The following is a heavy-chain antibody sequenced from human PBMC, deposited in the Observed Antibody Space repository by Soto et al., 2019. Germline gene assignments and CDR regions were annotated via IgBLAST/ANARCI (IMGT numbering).Heavy chain of an antibody. CDR1: GFTFSSYG. CDR3: AKEIYSGYYYYYGMDV. J-gene: IGHJ6*02. D-gene: IGHD5-12*01. Sequence: QVQLVESGGGVVQPGRSLRLSCAASGFTFSSYGMHWVRQAPGKGLEWVAVISYDGSNKYYADSVKGRFTISRDNSKNTLYLQMNSLIAEDTAVYYCAKEIYSGYYYYYGMDVWGQGTTVTVSS. CDR2: ISYDGSNK. V-gene: IGHV3-30*18.